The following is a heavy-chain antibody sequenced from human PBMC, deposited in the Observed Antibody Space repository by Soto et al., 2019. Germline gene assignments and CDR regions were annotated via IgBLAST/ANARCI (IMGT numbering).Heavy chain of an antibody. J-gene: IGHJ4*02. CDR1: GYTFTNYG. Sequence: VQLVQSGAEVREPGASVKVSCKASGYTFTNYGVSWVRQAPGQGLEWMGWIGGYKGNTNYAQKLQGRVTVTTDTSTSTAYMARRSLRSDDTAVYYCAPHALDTGMPSGYWGQGTLVTVSA. D-gene: IGHD5-18*01. V-gene: IGHV1-18*01. CDR2: IGGYKGNT. CDR3: APHALDTGMPSGY.